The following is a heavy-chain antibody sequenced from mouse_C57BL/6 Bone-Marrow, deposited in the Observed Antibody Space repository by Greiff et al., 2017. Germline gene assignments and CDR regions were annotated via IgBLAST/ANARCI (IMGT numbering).Heavy chain of an antibody. J-gene: IGHJ1*03. Sequence: DVMLVESGGGLVQPGGSMKLSCVASGFTFSNYWMNWVRQSPEKGLEWVAQIRLKSDNYATHYAESVKGRFTISRDDSTRSVYLQMNNLRAEDTGSYYCTSLLGGYFDVWGTGTTVTVSS. V-gene: IGHV6-3*01. CDR1: GFTFSNYW. CDR3: TSLLGGYFDV. D-gene: IGHD2-10*01. CDR2: IRLKSDNYAT.